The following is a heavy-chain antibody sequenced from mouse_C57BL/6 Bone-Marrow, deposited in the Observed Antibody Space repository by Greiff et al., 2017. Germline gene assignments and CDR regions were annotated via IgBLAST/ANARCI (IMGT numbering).Heavy chain of an antibody. J-gene: IGHJ2*01. V-gene: IGHV1-61*01. Sequence: VQLQQPGAELVRPGSSVKLSCKASGYTFTSYWMDWVKQRPGQGLEWIGNIYPSDSETHYNQKFQDKATLTVDKSSSPAYMQLSSLTSEDSAVYDSARSDGYPIFDYWGQGTTLTVSS. CDR2: IYPSDSET. D-gene: IGHD2-3*01. CDR1: GYTFTSYW. CDR3: ARSDGYPIFDY.